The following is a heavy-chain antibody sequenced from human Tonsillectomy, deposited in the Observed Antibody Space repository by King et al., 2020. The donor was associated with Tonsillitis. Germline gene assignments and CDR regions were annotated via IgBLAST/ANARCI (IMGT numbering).Heavy chain of an antibody. CDR2: VSPDNGDT. CDR1: GYTFTDAD. D-gene: IGHD1-1*01. Sequence: VQLVESGAEVRKPGASVRVSCKTSGYTFTDADINWVRQAPGQGLEWMGWVSPDNGDTNYAQKFRGRVTMSRDSSTSTAYMELRRLKSGDTAVYYCGRGTTHMSDPIATWGQGTLVTVSS. J-gene: IGHJ4*02. CDR3: GRGTTHMSDPIAT. V-gene: IGHV1-8*01.